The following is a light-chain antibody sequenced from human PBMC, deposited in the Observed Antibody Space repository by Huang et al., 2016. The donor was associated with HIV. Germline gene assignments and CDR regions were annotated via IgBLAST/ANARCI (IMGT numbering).Light chain of an antibody. Sequence: DIQMTQSPSSLSASVGDGVIITCRASQSISSYLNWYQQQPGKAPNLLIYAASSLQIGVPSRFSGSGSGTDFTLTIRSLQPEDFATYYCQQSYSNTFTFGAGTKVDVK. V-gene: IGKV1-39*01. J-gene: IGKJ3*01. CDR2: AAS. CDR1: QSISSY. CDR3: QQSYSNTFT.